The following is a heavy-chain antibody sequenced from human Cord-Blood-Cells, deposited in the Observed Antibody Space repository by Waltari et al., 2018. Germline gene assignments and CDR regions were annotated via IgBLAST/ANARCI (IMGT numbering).Heavy chain of an antibody. CDR2: IYSGGST. CDR1: GFPVSSTY. V-gene: IGHV3-53*02. CDR3: ARDHY. J-gene: IGHJ4*02. Sequence: EVQLVENGGGLIQPGGSRRPPCAAFGFPVSSTYMIWGPQAPGKGLEWVSVIYSGGSTYYADSVKGRFTISRDNSKNTLYLQMNSLRAEDTAVYYCARDHYWGQGTLVTVSS.